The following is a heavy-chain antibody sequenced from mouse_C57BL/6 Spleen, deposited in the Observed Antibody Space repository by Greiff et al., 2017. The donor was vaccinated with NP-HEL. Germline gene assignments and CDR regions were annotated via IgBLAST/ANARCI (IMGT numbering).Heavy chain of an antibody. V-gene: IGHV1-82*01. D-gene: IGHD1-1*01. J-gene: IGHJ1*03. Sequence: QVQLKESGPELVKPGASVKISCKASGYAFSSSWMNWVKQRPGKGLEWIGRIYPGDGGTNYNGKFKGKATLTADKSSSTAYMQLSSLTSEDSAVYFCATITTVVYWYFDVWGTGTTVTVSS. CDR3: ATITTVVYWYFDV. CDR1: GYAFSSSW. CDR2: IYPGDGGT.